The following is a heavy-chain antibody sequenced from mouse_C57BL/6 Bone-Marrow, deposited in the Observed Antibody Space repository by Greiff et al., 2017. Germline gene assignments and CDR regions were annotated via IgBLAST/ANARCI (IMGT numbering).Heavy chain of an antibody. CDR1: GYTFPSYT. J-gene: IGHJ2*01. V-gene: IGHV1-4*01. D-gene: IGHD1-1*01. Sequence: QVQLQQSGAELARPGASVKMSCKASGYTFPSYTMHWVKQRPGQGLEWIGYINPSSGYPKYNQKFKDKATLTADKSSSTAYMQLSSLTSEDSAVYYCSIITTVRFDYWGQGTTLTVSA. CDR3: SIITTVRFDY. CDR2: INPSSGYP.